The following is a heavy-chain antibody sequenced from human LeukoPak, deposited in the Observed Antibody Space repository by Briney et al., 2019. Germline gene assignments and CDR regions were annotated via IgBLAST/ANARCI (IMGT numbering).Heavy chain of an antibody. CDR3: VRDLDTVTTAFLVY. J-gene: IGHJ4*02. V-gene: IGHV3-21*01. CDR2: VSRSSRHM. CDR1: RFTFSSYS. Sequence: PGGSLRLSCAASRFTFSSYSMNWVRQAPGKGLEWVSSVSRSSRHMYYADSVKGRFTISRDDAKNSLSLQMDSLRAEDSAVYYCVRDLDTVTTAFLVYWGQGTLVTVSS. D-gene: IGHD4-11*01.